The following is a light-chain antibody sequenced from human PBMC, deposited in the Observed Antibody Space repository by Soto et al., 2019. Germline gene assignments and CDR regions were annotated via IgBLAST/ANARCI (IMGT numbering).Light chain of an antibody. J-gene: IGLJ2*01. CDR1: SGAVTSGHY. CDR2: DTN. Sequence: QAVVTQEPSFTVSPGGTVTLTCGSSSGAVTSGHYPHWFQQKPGQAPRTLIHDTNNKHSWTPARFSGSLLGGKAALTLSGAQPEDEAEYYCMLSYSTAPVFGGGTKVAVL. CDR3: MLSYSTAPV. V-gene: IGLV7-46*01.